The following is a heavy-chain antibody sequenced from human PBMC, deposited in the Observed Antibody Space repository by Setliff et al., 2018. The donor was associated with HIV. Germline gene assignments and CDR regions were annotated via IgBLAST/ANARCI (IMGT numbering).Heavy chain of an antibody. Sequence: SVKVSCKASGYTFTTYGVNWVRQAPGQGLEWRGGIIPVFRTANYAQKFQGRVTFSRDTSASTAYMELSSLRPEDTALYYCARDSEPGTRVAGTTGLDYWGQGSLVTVSS. CDR1: GYTFTTYG. V-gene: IGHV1-69*05. CDR3: ARDSEPGTRVAGTTGLDY. J-gene: IGHJ4*02. CDR2: IIPVFRTA. D-gene: IGHD6-19*01.